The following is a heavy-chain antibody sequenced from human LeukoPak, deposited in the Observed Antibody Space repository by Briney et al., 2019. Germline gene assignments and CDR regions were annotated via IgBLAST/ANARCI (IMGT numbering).Heavy chain of an antibody. D-gene: IGHD3-10*01. V-gene: IGHV3-23*01. CDR1: GFTFRSYA. CDR2: ISATGTPT. Sequence: GGSLRLSCAASGFTFRSYAIHWFRQPPGGGLEWVSGISATGTPTYYADSVKGRFTISRDNANNSLTLHMNRLMAEDTAIYYCAKVEWPAGSAYFDYWGQGRLVTVSS. CDR3: AKVEWPAGSAYFDY. J-gene: IGHJ4*02.